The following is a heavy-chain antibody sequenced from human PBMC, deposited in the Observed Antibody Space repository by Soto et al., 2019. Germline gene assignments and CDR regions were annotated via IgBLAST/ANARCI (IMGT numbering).Heavy chain of an antibody. CDR3: ARVLRPVVVTATWRGAYMDY. CDR1: GGTFSSYA. J-gene: IGHJ4*02. Sequence: QVQLVQSGAEVKKPGSSVKVSCKASGGTFSSYAISWVRQAPGQGLEWMGGIIPIFGTANYAQKFQGRVTITADESTSTAYMELSSLRSEDTAVYYCARVLRPVVVTATWRGAYMDYWGQGTLVTVSS. D-gene: IGHD2-21*02. V-gene: IGHV1-69*01. CDR2: IIPIFGTA.